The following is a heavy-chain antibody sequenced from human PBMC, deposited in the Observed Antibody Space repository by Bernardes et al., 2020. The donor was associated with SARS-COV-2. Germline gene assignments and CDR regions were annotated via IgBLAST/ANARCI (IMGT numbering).Heavy chain of an antibody. Sequence: VKGTCKASGYSFTSYGINWVRQAPGQELEWMGWIAPYNDNTYYTQKFQGAVTMTTDTSTNTAYMELRSLRSDDTAVYYCARSGGGYDLSGDYYYDAFDIWGQGTMVTVSS. D-gene: IGHD3-22*01. J-gene: IGHJ3*02. CDR3: ARSGGGYDLSGDYYYDAFDI. CDR1: GYSFTSYG. CDR2: IAPYNDNT. V-gene: IGHV1-18*04.